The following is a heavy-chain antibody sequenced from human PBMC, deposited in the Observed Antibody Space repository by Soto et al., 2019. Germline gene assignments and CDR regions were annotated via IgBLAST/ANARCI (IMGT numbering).Heavy chain of an antibody. Sequence: QVQLQGSGPGLVKPSGTLSLTCAVSGGSISSSNWWSWVRQPPGKGLEGIGEIYHTGSTTYNPYLNSRVTISVDTSKDQFSLELSSVTAADTAVYYCARDSGGGADYWGQGTLVTVSS. V-gene: IGHV4-4*02. CDR3: ARDSGGGADY. CDR2: IYHTGST. J-gene: IGHJ4*02. D-gene: IGHD2-21*01. CDR1: GGSISSSNW.